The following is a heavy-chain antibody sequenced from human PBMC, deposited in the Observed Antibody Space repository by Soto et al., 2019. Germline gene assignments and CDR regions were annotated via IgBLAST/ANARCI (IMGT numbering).Heavy chain of an antibody. D-gene: IGHD6-19*01. CDR1: GYTFTSYY. Sequence: QVQLVQSGAEVKKPGASVKVSCKASGYTFTSYYIHWVRQAPGQGLEWMGIINPSGGSTSYAPKVQGRVTMTRDTSTSTVYMELSSLRSEDTAVYYCARGSVAGRRFDYWGQGTLVTVSS. V-gene: IGHV1-46*01. CDR2: INPSGGST. CDR3: ARGSVAGRRFDY. J-gene: IGHJ4*02.